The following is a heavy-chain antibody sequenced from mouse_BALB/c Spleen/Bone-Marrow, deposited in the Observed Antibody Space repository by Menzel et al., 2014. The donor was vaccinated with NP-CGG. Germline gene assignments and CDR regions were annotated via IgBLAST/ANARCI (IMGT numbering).Heavy chain of an antibody. CDR1: GFSLTSYG. CDR3: ARNWGYGYLFYAMDY. V-gene: IGHV2-4-1*01. J-gene: IGHJ4*01. CDR2: IWSGGST. D-gene: IGHD1-2*01. Sequence: VQLQESGPGLVQPSQSLSITCTVSGFSLTSYGVHWVRQSPGKGLEWLGVIWSGGSTDYNAAFISRLSTSKDNSKSQVFFKMNSLQADDTAIYYCARNWGYGYLFYAMDYWGQGTSVTVSS.